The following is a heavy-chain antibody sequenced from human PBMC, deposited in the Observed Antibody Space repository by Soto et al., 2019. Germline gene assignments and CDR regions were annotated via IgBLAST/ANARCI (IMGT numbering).Heavy chain of an antibody. V-gene: IGHV3-73*01. CDR1: GFVFKDSS. D-gene: IGHD1-20*01. Sequence: EVLLVESGGGLVQPGGSLKLSCAASGFVFKDSSIHLVRQASGKGLEWVGRIRDRAFSYATAYAASVKGRCTISRDDSTNTAYRQMNSLKTEDTAIYYCTRRISAAQDYWGQGTLVTVSS. J-gene: IGHJ4*02. CDR3: TRRISAAQDY. CDR2: IRDRAFSYAT.